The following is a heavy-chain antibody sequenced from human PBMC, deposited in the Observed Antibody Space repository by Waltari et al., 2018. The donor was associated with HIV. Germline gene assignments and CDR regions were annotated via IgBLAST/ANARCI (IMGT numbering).Heavy chain of an antibody. V-gene: IGHV3-23*01. J-gene: IGHJ3*02. CDR1: GFPFSNYS. D-gene: IGHD3-22*01. CDR3: AKEGIIVITDAFDI. Sequence: EVQLLESGGGLVQPGGSLRLSCAGPGFPFSNYSLSWVRQAPGKGLEWVSSISGSGGSTYYADSVKGRFTVSRDNSKDTLFLQMNSLRAEDTALYYCAKEGIIVITDAFDIWGQGTMVIVSS. CDR2: ISGSGGST.